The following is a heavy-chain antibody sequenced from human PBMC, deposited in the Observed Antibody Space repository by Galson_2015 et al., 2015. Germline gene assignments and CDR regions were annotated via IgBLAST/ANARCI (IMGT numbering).Heavy chain of an antibody. V-gene: IGHV3-21*01. CDR3: ARDTYYDYVWGSYPPDY. J-gene: IGHJ4*02. D-gene: IGHD3-16*02. CDR2: ISSSSSYI. Sequence: SLRLSCAASGFTFSSYSMNWVRQAPGKGLEWVSSISSSSSYIYYADSVKGRFTIPRDNAKNSLYLQMNSLRAEDTAVYYCARDTYYDYVWGSYPPDYWGQGTLVTVSS. CDR1: GFTFSSYS.